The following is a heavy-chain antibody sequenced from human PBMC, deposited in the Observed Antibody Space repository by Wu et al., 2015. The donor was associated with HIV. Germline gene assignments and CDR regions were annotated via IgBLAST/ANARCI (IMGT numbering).Heavy chain of an antibody. D-gene: IGHD6-19*01. Sequence: QVQLVQSGAEVKKPGASVKVSCKASGYTFTGYYMHWVRQAPGQGLEWMGWISAYNGNTNYAQKFQGRVTMTTDTSTSTAYMELRSLRSDDTAVYYCARCRAIAVAGTGLFDYWGQGTLVTVSS. CDR2: ISAYNGNT. V-gene: IGHV1-18*04. J-gene: IGHJ4*02. CDR3: ARCRAIAVAGTGLFDY. CDR1: GYTFTGYY.